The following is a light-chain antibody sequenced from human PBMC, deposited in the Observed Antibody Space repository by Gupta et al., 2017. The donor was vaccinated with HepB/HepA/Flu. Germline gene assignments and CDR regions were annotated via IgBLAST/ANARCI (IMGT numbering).Light chain of an antibody. CDR3: QKYDNVPSLT. Sequence: DIQMTQSPSSLSASVGDRVSITCQASQDISNYLNWYQQKPGKAPELLIYDASNLATGVPSRFSGSGSGTNFTFTISSLQPEDIATYYCQKYDNVPSLTFGGGTKVEIK. CDR1: QDISNY. V-gene: IGKV1-33*01. CDR2: DAS. J-gene: IGKJ4*01.